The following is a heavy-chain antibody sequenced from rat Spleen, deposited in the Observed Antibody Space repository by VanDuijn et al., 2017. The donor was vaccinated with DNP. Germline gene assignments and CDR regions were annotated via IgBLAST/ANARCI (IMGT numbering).Heavy chain of an antibody. CDR1: GFTFSNFY. J-gene: IGHJ2*01. D-gene: IGHD3-1*01. CDR3: AKEALRAPFDY. V-gene: IGHV5-20*01. Sequence: EVQLVESGGGLVQPGGSLKLSCAASGFTFSNFYMAWVRQAPKKGLEWVASITYDGGSTYYRDSVKGRFTISRDNAKNTLYLQMESLRSEDTATYYCAKEALRAPFDYWGQGVMVTVSS. CDR2: ITYDGGST.